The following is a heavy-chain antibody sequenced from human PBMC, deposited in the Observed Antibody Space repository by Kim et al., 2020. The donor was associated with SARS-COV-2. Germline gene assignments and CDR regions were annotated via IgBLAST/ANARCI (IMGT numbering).Heavy chain of an antibody. CDR3: ARCLVVSPWIAAAGEVIDP. CDR1: GGSISSGGYY. D-gene: IGHD6-13*01. J-gene: IGHJ5*02. CDR2: IYYSGST. V-gene: IGHV4-31*03. Sequence: SETLSLTCTVSGGSISSGGYYWSWIRQHPGKGLEWIGCIYYSGSTYYNPSLKSRVTISVDTSKNQFSLKLSSVTAADTAVYYCARCLVVSPWIAAAGEVIDPWGQGTLVTVSS.